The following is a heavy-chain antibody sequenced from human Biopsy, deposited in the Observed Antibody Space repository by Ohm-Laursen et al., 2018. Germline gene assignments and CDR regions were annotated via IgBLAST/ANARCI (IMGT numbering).Heavy chain of an antibody. CDR2: IYYSGST. V-gene: IGHV4-59*07. CDR3: ARATNSTGWPYYYFYGMDV. CDR1: GGSISSDY. D-gene: IGHD2/OR15-2a*01. J-gene: IGHJ6*02. Sequence: SDTLSLTCGVSGGSISSDYWSWIRQTPGKGLEWIGYIYYSGSTNYNPSLKSRVTLSVDTSKNQFSLRLNSVTAADTAVYYCARATNSTGWPYYYFYGMDVWGQGTTVTVSS.